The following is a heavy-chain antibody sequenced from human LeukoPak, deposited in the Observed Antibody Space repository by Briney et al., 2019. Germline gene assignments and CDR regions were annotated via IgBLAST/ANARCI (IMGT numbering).Heavy chain of an antibody. V-gene: IGHV4-59*01. J-gene: IGHJ4*02. CDR3: ARVGYSYGLDY. CDR1: AGPFSTYY. Sequence: PSETLTLTCTVSAGPFSTYYWRWLRQPPGKGLEWIGYIHYSGSTNYNPSLRSRVSISVDTSKNQFSLKLSSVTAADTAVYYCARVGYSYGLDYWGQGTLVTVSS. CDR2: IHYSGST. D-gene: IGHD5-18*01.